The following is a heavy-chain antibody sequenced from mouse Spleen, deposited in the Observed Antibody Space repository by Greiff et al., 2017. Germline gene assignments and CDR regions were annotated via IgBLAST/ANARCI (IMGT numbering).Heavy chain of an antibody. J-gene: IGHJ3*01. V-gene: IGHV3-6*02. Sequence: DVKLQESGPGLVKPSQSLSLTCSVTGYSITSGYYWNWIRQFPGNKLEWMGYISYDGSNNYNPSLKNRISITRDTSKNQFFLKLNSVTTEDTATYYCASGIPLAYWGQGTLVTVSA. CDR1: GYSITSGYY. CDR2: ISYDGSN. CDR3: ASGIPLAY.